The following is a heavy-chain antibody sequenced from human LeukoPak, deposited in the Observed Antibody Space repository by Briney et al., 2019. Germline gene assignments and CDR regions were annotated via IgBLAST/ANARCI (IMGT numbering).Heavy chain of an antibody. Sequence: GGSLRLSCAASGFTFSSYSMNWVRQAPGKGLEWVTSISSSSSYIYYADSVKGRFTISRDNAKNSLYLQMNSLRAEDTAVYYCARVGIQFFDYWGQGTLVTVSS. CDR2: ISSSSSYI. J-gene: IGHJ4*02. CDR1: GFTFSSYS. D-gene: IGHD5-18*01. V-gene: IGHV3-21*01. CDR3: ARVGIQFFDY.